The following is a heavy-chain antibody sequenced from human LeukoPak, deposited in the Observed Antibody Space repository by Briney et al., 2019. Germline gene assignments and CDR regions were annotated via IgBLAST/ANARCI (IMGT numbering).Heavy chain of an antibody. CDR3: ARDQIGVRYGGYTGGWYFDL. J-gene: IGHJ2*01. V-gene: IGHV1-18*01. Sequence: ASVKVSCKASGYTFTSYGISWVRQAPGQGLEWMEWISAYNGNTNYAQKLQGRVTMTTDTSTSTAYMELRSLRSDDTAVYYCARDQIGVRYGGYTGGWYFDLWGRGTLVTVSS. CDR2: ISAYNGNT. D-gene: IGHD4-17*01. CDR1: GYTFTSYG.